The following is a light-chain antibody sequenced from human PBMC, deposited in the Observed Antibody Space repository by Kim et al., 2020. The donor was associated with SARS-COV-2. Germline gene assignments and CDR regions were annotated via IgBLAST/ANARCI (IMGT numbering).Light chain of an antibody. CDR1: QSISSW. V-gene: IGKV1-5*01. Sequence: DIQMTQSPSTLSAYVGDIVTITCRASQSISSWLAWYQQKPGKAPTLLVYDASTLESGVPSRFSGSGSGTEFTLTITSLQPDDFATYYCQQYNSYSRTFGQGTKVDIK. J-gene: IGKJ1*01. CDR3: QQYNSYSRT. CDR2: DAS.